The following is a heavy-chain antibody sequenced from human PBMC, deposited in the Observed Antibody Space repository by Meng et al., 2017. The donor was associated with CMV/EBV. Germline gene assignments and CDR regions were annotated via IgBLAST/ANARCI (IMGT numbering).Heavy chain of an antibody. J-gene: IGHJ6*02. CDR2: INSDGSST. V-gene: IGHV3-74*01. CDR3: ARDLYSSSSGYYYYGMDV. CDR1: GFTFSSYW. D-gene: IGHD6-6*01. Sequence: GESLKISCAASGFTFSSYWMHLVRQAPGKGLVWVSRINSDGSSTSYADSVKGRFTISRDNAKNTLYLQMNSLRAEDTAVYYCARDLYSSSSGYYYYGMDVWGQGTTVTVSS.